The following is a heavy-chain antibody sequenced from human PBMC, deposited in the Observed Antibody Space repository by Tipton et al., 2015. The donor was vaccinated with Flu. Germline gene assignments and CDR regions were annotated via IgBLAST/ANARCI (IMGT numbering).Heavy chain of an antibody. V-gene: IGHV1-46*01. J-gene: IGHJ4*02. D-gene: IGHD5-18*01. CDR2: INPSGGST. Sequence: QVQLVQSGAEVKKPGASVKVSCKASGYTFTNYGLSWVRQAPGQGLEWMGIINPSGGSTSYAQKFQGRVTMARDTSTSTVYMELSSLRSEDTAVYYCARPGGGYSYGYIYWGQGTLVTVSS. CDR1: GYTFTNYG. CDR3: ARPGGGYSYGYIY.